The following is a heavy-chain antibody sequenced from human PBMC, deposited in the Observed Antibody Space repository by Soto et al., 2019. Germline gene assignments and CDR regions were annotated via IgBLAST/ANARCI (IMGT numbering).Heavy chain of an antibody. V-gene: IGHV1-18*01. D-gene: IGHD6-6*01. CDR1: GYTFTSYG. J-gene: IGHJ6*02. CDR3: ARSHSSSGYYYYYGMDV. CDR2: ISAYNGNT. Sequence: ASVKVSCKASGYTFTSYGISWVRQAPGQGLEWMGWISAYNGNTNYAQKLQGRVTMTTDTSTSTAYMELRSLRSDDTAVYYCARSHSSSGYYYYYGMDVWGQGTTVTVSS.